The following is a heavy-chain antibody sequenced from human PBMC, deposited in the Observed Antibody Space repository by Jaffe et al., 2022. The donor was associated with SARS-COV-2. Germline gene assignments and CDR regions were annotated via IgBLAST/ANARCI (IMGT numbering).Heavy chain of an antibody. J-gene: IGHJ5*02. V-gene: IGHV1-8*01. D-gene: IGHD3-10*01. CDR3: ARVRSMVRGVISHWFDP. Sequence: QVQLVQSGAEVKKPGASVKVSCKASGYTFTSYDINWVRQATGQGLEWMGWMNPNSGNTGYAQKFQGRVTMTRNTSISTAYMELSSLRSEDTAVYYCARVRSMVRGVISHWFDPWGQGTLVTVSS. CDR2: MNPNSGNT. CDR1: GYTFTSYD.